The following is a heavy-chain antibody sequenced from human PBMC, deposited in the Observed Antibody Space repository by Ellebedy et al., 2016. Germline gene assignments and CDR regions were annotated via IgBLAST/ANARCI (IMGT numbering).Heavy chain of an antibody. J-gene: IGHJ4*02. Sequence: SETLSLTXTVSGGSISTYYWSWIRQPPGKGLEWFAWIYYDGTTNYNPSLKSRVTISVDTSKNQFSLRLTSVTAADTAVYYCARDSRYSSHFEFWGQGKLVTVSS. V-gene: IGHV4-59*12. CDR3: ARDSRYSSHFEF. D-gene: IGHD6-19*01. CDR1: GGSISTYY. CDR2: IYYDGTT.